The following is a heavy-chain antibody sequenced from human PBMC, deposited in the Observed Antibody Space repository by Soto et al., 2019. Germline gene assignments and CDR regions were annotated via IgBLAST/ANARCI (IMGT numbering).Heavy chain of an antibody. CDR3: ASLPSAPGIAVAGDVFDY. CDR1: GFTFSSYA. D-gene: IGHD6-19*01. Sequence: LRLSCAASGFTFSSYAMHWVLQAPGKGLEWVAVISYDGSNKYYADSVKGRFTISRDNSKNTLYLQMNSLRAGDTAVYYCASLPSAPGIAVAGDVFDYWGQGTLVTVSS. CDR2: ISYDGSNK. J-gene: IGHJ4*02. V-gene: IGHV3-30-3*01.